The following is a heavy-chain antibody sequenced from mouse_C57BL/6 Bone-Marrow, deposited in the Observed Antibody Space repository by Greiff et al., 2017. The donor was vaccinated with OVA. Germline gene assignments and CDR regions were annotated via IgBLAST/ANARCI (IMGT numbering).Heavy chain of an antibody. J-gene: IGHJ3*01. Sequence: EVQLVESGGGLVKPGGSLKLSCAASGFTFSSYAMSWVRQTPEKRLEWVATISAGGSYTYYPDNVKGRFTISRDNAKNNLYLQMSHLKSEDTAMYYCARDSSNCAAWFAYWGQGTLVTVSA. D-gene: IGHD2-5*01. CDR1: GFTFSSYA. CDR3: ARDSSNCAAWFAY. CDR2: ISAGGSYT. V-gene: IGHV5-4*01.